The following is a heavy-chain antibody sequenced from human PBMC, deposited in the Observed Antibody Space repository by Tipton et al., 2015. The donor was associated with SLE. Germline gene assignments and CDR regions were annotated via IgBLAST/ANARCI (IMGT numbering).Heavy chain of an antibody. CDR3: TRSLYNTNWFWFDP. Sequence: TLSLTCTVSGGSISSYYWTWIRQPPGKGPEWIGDVHKSGTTNYNPSLKSRVTISLGTSTNQFSLRLSSVTAADTAVYFCTRSLYNTNWFWFDPWGQGTLVIVSS. D-gene: IGHD6-13*01. CDR1: GGSISSYY. V-gene: IGHV4-59*01. J-gene: IGHJ5*02. CDR2: VHKSGTT.